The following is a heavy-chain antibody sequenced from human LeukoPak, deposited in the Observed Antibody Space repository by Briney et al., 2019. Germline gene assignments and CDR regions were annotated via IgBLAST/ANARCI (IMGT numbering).Heavy chain of an antibody. CDR2: ISGSGGST. Sequence: PGGSLRLSCAASGFIFSDHYMSWIRQAPGKGLEWVSAISGSGGSTYYADSVKGRFTISRDNSKNTLYLQMNSLRAEDTAVYYCAKGSRWFDWSDYWGQGTLVTVSS. CDR1: GFIFSDHY. V-gene: IGHV3-23*01. J-gene: IGHJ4*02. D-gene: IGHD3-9*01. CDR3: AKGSRWFDWSDY.